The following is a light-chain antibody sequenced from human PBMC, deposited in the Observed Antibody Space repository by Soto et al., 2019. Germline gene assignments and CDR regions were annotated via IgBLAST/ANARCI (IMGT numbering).Light chain of an antibody. CDR2: DAS. V-gene: IGKV3D-20*02. Sequence: EFVLTKSPGTLSLSQGERATLSCRASQTVRNNYLAWSQQKPGQAPGLLIYDASSSATGIPDRFSGSGSGTDFTLTISRLEPEDFATYYCQQLYTYPLTFGGGTKVDIK. CDR1: QTVRNNY. J-gene: IGKJ4*01. CDR3: QQLYTYPLT.